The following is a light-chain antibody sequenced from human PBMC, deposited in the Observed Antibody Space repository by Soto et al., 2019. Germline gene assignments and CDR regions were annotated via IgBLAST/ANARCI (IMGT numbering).Light chain of an antibody. J-gene: IGLJ1*01. V-gene: IGLV1-40*01. CDR2: GNS. Sequence: QLVLTQPPSVSGAPGQRVTISCTGSSSNIGAGYEVHWYQQLPGAAPKLLIYGNSNRPSGVPDRFSGSKSGTSASLAITGLRAEDEADYYCQSYDSSLSARYVFGTGTKLTVL. CDR3: QSYDSSLSARYV. CDR1: SSNIGAGYE.